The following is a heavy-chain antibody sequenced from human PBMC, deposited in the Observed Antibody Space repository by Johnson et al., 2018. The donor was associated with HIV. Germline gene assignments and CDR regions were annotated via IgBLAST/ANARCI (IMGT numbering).Heavy chain of an antibody. D-gene: IGHD3-3*01. CDR1: GFTLSDYW. CDR2: VNSDGYST. Sequence: VQLVESGGGLVQPGGSLRLSCAAYGFTLSDYWMHWVRQVTGKGLAWVARVNSDGYSTSYAGSVKGRFTISRDNAKNSLYLQMNSLRAEDTAVYYCAREGRIFGVVIKKFHDAFDIWGQGAMATVSS. V-gene: IGHV3-74*01. CDR3: AREGRIFGVVIKKFHDAFDI. J-gene: IGHJ3*02.